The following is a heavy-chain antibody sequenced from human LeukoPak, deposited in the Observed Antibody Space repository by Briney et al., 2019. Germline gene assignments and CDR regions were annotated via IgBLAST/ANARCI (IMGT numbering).Heavy chain of an antibody. D-gene: IGHD3-16*01. J-gene: IGHJ4*02. V-gene: IGHV4-59*11. CDR1: GGSISSHY. Sequence: SETLSLTCTVSGGSISSHYWSWIRQPPGKGLEWIGYIYYSGSTNYNPSLKSRVTISVDTSKNQFSLKLSSVTAADTAVYYCARGRTWGPQTPFDSWGQGTLVTVSS. CDR2: IYYSGST. CDR3: ARGRTWGPQTPFDS.